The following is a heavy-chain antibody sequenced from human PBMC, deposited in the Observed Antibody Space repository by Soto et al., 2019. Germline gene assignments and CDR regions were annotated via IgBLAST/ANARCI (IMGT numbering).Heavy chain of an antibody. CDR1: GFTFSSYG. V-gene: IGHV3-30*18. D-gene: IGHD2-21*02. Sequence: TGGSLRLSCAASGFTFSSYGMHWVRQAPGKGLEWVAVISYDGSNKYYADSVKGRFTISRDNSKNTLYLQMNSLRAEDTAVYYCAKEVGIYCGGDCSSNGTDFCGQGIMVTVSS. CDR3: AKEVGIYCGGDCSSNGTDF. J-gene: IGHJ6*02. CDR2: ISYDGSNK.